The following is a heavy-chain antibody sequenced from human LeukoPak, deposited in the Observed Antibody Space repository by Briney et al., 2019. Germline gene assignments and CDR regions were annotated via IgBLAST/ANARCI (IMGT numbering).Heavy chain of an antibody. CDR3: ARDQGSGINYYYYYMDV. CDR1: GFTFSSYW. V-gene: IGHV3-7*01. CDR2: IKQDGSEK. D-gene: IGHD3-10*01. J-gene: IGHJ6*03. Sequence: GGSLRLSCAASGFTFSSYWMSWVRQAPGKGLKWVANIKQDGSEKYYVDSVKGRFTISRDNAKNSLYLQMNSLRAEDTAVYYCARDQGSGINYYYYYMDVWGKGTTVTVSS.